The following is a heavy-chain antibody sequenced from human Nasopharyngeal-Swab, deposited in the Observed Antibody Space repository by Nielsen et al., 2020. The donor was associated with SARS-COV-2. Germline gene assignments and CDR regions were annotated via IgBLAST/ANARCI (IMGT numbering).Heavy chain of an antibody. J-gene: IGHJ4*02. CDR2: ISWNSGSI. CDR3: AKGSDYDRPNDY. D-gene: IGHD3-22*01. V-gene: IGHV3-9*01. Sequence: GGSLRLSCAASGFTFDDYAIHWVRQAPGKGLEWVSGISWNSGSIGYADSVKGRFTISRDNAKNSLYLQMNSLRAEDTALYYCAKGSDYDRPNDYWGQGTLVTVSS. CDR1: GFTFDDYA.